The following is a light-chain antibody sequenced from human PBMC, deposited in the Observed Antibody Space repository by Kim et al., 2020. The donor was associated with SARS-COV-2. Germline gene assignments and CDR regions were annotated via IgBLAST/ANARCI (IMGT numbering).Light chain of an antibody. V-gene: IGLV1-47*02. J-gene: IGLJ3*02. CDR3: AAWDDSLSGPWV. CDR1: SSNIGSNY. Sequence: GVTISCSGSSSNIGSNYVYWYQQLPGTAPKLLIYSNNQRPSGVPDRFSGSKSGTSASLAISGLRSEDEADYYCAAWDDSLSGPWVFGGGTQLTVL. CDR2: SNN.